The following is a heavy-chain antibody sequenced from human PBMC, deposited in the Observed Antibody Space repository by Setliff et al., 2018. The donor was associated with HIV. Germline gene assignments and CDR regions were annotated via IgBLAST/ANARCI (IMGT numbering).Heavy chain of an antibody. J-gene: IGHJ6*02. Sequence: PSETLSLTCTVSGGSINSRSYYWAWIRQPPGNGLEWIGSIYHTGSTYYKPSLKSRVTITVDTSKNQFSLKLSSVIAADTAVYYCARIFGDQGYYYGMDVWGQGTTVTVSS. V-gene: IGHV4-39*07. CDR3: ARIFGDQGYYYGMDV. CDR1: GGSINSRSYY. CDR2: IYHTGST. D-gene: IGHD3-3*01.